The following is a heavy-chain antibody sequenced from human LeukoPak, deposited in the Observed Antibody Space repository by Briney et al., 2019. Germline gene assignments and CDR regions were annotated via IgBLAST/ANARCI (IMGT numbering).Heavy chain of an antibody. CDR3: AREYSGSYFRAFDI. CDR2: IYTSGTI. J-gene: IGHJ3*02. D-gene: IGHD1-26*01. CDR1: GGSISSYF. Sequence: SETLSLTCTVSGGSISSYFWSWVRQPAGKGLEWIGRIYTSGTINYNPSLKSRVIMSVDTSNNQFSLNLSSVTAADTAVYYCAREYSGSYFRAFDIWGQGTMVTVSS. V-gene: IGHV4-4*07.